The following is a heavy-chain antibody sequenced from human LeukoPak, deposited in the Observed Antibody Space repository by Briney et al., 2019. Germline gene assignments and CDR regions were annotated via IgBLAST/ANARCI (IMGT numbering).Heavy chain of an antibody. CDR3: ARGANSTFDI. V-gene: IGHV6-1*01. CDR1: GDSVSRGAVA. J-gene: IGHJ3*02. Sequence: SQTLSLTCAISGDSVSRGAVAWNWIRQSPSRGLEWLGRTYAGSSQYAPSLRNRMTISPDTSRNQFSLQLNSVTPGDTALYYCARGANSTFDIWGQGTVVTVSS. CDR2: TYAGSS.